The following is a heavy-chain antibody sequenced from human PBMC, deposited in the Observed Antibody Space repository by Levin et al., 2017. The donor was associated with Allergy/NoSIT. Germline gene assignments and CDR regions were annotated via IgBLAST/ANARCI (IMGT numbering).Heavy chain of an antibody. J-gene: IGHJ4*02. CDR2: IIPVLAIA. V-gene: IGHV1-69*02. D-gene: IGHD6-19*01. CDR1: GDTFSSHS. CDR3: ATLLSVAVKGNDY. Sequence: SVKVSCKASGDTFSSHSISWVRQAPGQGLEWMGRIIPVLAIANYTQKFQGRVTITADKSTRTAYMELRSLRFEDTAVYYCATLLSVAVKGNDYWGQGTLVTVSS.